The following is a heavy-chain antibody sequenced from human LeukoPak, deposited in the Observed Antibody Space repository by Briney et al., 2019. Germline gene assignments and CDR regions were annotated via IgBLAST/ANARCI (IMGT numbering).Heavy chain of an antibody. V-gene: IGHV5-51*01. D-gene: IGHD3-10*01. CDR1: GYSFTSYW. CDR2: IYPGDSDT. CDR3: ARQATMVRGVIIWFDP. Sequence: GESLKISCKGSGYSFTSYWIGWVRQMPGKGLGWMGIIYPGDSDTRYSPSFQGQVTISADKSISTAYLQWNSLKASDTAMYYCARQATMVRGVIIWFDPWGQGTLVTVSS. J-gene: IGHJ5*02.